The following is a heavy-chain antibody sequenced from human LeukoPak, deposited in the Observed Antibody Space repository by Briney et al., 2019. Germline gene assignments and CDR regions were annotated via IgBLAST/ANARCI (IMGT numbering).Heavy chain of an antibody. CDR1: GFSFSDSY. V-gene: IGHV3-11*01. CDR3: AKVYSYSSSLRFFDY. J-gene: IGHJ4*02. Sequence: SGGSLRLSCVVSGFSFSDSYMTWIRQTPGKGLESLAYISGSGSDIYYADSVKGRFTISRDNSKNTLYLQMNSLRAEDTAVYYCAKVYSYSSSLRFFDYWGQGTLVTVSS. D-gene: IGHD6-13*01. CDR2: ISGSGSDI.